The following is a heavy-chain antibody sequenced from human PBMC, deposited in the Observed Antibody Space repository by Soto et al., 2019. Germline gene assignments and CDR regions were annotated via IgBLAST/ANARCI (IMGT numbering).Heavy chain of an antibody. J-gene: IGHJ4*02. D-gene: IGHD2-15*01. CDR2: ISAYNGNT. V-gene: IGHV1-18*01. CDR3: ARGTLLGYCSGGSCYWEGNFDY. Sequence: GASVKVSCKASGYTFTSYGISWVRQAPGQGLEWMGWISAYNGNTNYAQKLQGRVTMTTDTSTSTAYMELRSLRSDDTAVYYCARGTLLGYCSGGSCYWEGNFDYWGQGTLVTVSS. CDR1: GYTFTSYG.